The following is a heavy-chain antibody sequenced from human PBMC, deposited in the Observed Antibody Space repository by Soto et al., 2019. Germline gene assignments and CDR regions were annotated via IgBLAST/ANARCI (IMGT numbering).Heavy chain of an antibody. CDR1: GGTFSSYA. CDR2: IIPIFGTA. CDR3: ARGDYDILTGYYTYVDY. D-gene: IGHD3-9*01. V-gene: IGHV1-69*13. Sequence: SVKVSCKASGGTFSSYAISWVRQAPGQGLEWMGGIIPIFGTANYAQKFQGRVTITADESTSTAYMELRSLRSDDTAVYYCARGDYDILTGYYTYVDYWGQGTLVTVSS. J-gene: IGHJ4*02.